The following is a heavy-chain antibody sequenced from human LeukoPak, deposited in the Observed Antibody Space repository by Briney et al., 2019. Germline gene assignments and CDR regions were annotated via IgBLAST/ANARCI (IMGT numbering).Heavy chain of an antibody. J-gene: IGHJ4*02. V-gene: IGHV3-48*02. CDR2: ISSGGGTI. CDR1: GFTFRTYA. Sequence: GGSLRLSCAASGFTFRTYAMSWVRRAPGKGLEWVSYISSGGGTIYHADSVKGRFTISRDNARNSLFLQMNSLRDEDTAVYYCARDRSSTAAPSLSYWGQGTLVTVSS. D-gene: IGHD6-13*01. CDR3: ARDRSSTAAPSLSY.